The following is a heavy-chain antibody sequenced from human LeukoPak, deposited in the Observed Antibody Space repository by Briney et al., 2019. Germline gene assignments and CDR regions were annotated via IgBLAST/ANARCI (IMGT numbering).Heavy chain of an antibody. J-gene: IGHJ3*02. CDR2: ISAYNGNT. CDR1: GYTFTSYG. V-gene: IGHV1-18*01. D-gene: IGHD3-22*01. CDR3: ARDPYYYDSSGYYPSHDAFDI. Sequence: GASVKVSCKASGYTFTSYGISWVRQAPGQGLEWMGWISAYNGNTNYAQKLQGRVTMTTDTSASTAYMELRSLRSDDTAVYYCARDPYYYDSSGYYPSHDAFDIWGQGTMVTVSS.